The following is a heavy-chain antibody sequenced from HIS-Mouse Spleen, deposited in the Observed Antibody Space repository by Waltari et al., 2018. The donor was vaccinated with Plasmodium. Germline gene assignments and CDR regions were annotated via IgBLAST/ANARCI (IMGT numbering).Heavy chain of an antibody. D-gene: IGHD7-27*01. V-gene: IGHV4-34*01. CDR3: ARVIPLGIPHFDY. J-gene: IGHJ4*02. Sequence: QVQLQQWGAGLLKPSETLSLTCAVYGGSFSGYYWSWIRQPPGKGLEWSGEINHSGSTNYNPSLKIRVTISVDTSKNQFSLKRSSVTAADTAVYYCARVIPLGIPHFDYWGQGTLVTVSS. CDR2: INHSGST. CDR1: GGSFSGYY.